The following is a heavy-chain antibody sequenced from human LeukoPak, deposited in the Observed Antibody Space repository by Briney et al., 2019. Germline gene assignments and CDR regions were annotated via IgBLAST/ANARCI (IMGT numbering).Heavy chain of an antibody. V-gene: IGHV4-61*02. D-gene: IGHD3-22*01. CDR2: VYTTGST. Sequence: SETLSLTCTVSGDSISSGSYYWSWIRQPAGKGLEWIGLVYTTGSTNYNPSLKSRVTISVDTSKNQFSLKLISVTAADTAVYYCARDVRESSGYRVGFDPWGQGTLVTVSS. CDR1: GDSISSGSYY. J-gene: IGHJ5*02. CDR3: ARDVRESSGYRVGFDP.